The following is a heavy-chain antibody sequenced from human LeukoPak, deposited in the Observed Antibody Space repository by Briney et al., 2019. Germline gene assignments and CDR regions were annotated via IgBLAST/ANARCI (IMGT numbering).Heavy chain of an antibody. CDR1: GFTFSSHW. D-gene: IGHD3-10*01. Sequence: GGSLRLSCAASGFTFSSHWMTWVRQAPGKGLEWVATIKPDGSEKYYVDSVKGRFTISRDNAKNSLYLQMDSLRAEDTAVYVCARDLQFYGVPYGVDVWGQGTTVTVSS. J-gene: IGHJ6*02. CDR3: ARDLQFYGVPYGVDV. V-gene: IGHV3-7*01. CDR2: IKPDGSEK.